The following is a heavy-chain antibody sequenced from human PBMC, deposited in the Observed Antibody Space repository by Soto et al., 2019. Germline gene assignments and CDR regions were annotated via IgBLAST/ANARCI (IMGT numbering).Heavy chain of an antibody. CDR3: ARKSGRDCHSGGGCCSLDV. D-gene: IGHD2-15*01. V-gene: IGHV1-69*01. Sequence: QVQLVQSGAEVKKPGSSLKVSCKVFGETLNSNPIGWVRQAPGQGLEWVGGIVPLSDRTNYAQELQGRVTVTADGSTSTVYMGLSNLKSDDTAVYYCARKSGRDCHSGGGCCSLDVWGQGSLIPVSS. CDR2: IVPLSDRT. CDR1: GETLNSNP. J-gene: IGHJ4*02.